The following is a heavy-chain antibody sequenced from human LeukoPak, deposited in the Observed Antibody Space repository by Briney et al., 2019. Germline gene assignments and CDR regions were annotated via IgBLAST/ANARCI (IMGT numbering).Heavy chain of an antibody. J-gene: IGHJ4*02. Sequence: SETLSLTCAVYGGSFSGYYWSWIRQPPGKGLECVGYVYYSGSPDYNPSLNSRVTISIDTSKNQFSLKLTSVTAADTAVYYCARDQYSGRFDYWGQGTLVTVSS. D-gene: IGHD1-26*01. CDR1: GGSFSGYY. CDR2: VYYSGSP. CDR3: ARDQYSGRFDY. V-gene: IGHV4-59*01.